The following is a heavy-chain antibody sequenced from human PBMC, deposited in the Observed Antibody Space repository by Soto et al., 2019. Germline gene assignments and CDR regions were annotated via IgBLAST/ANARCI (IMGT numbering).Heavy chain of an antibody. J-gene: IGHJ4*02. D-gene: IGHD6-19*01. CDR2: IVVGSGNT. Sequence: SVKVSCKASGFTFTSSAVQWVRQARGQRLEWIGWIVVGSGNTNYAQKFQERVTITRDMSTSTAYMELSSLRSEDTAVYYCAADTKIAVAGTVWGQGTLVTVSS. CDR3: AADTKIAVAGTV. CDR1: GFTFTSSA. V-gene: IGHV1-58*01.